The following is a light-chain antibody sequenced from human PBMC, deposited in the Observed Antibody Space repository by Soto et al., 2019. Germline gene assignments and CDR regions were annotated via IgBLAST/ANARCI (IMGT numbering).Light chain of an antibody. V-gene: IGLV2-8*01. CDR1: SSDVGAYNY. CDR3: SSHAGSKRV. CDR2: EVS. J-gene: IGLJ1*01. Sequence: QSALTQPPSASGSPGQSVTISCTGTSSDVGAYNYVSWYQQHPGKAPKLVIYEVSKRPSGVPDRFSGSKSGNTASLTVSGLQAEDEADYYCSSHAGSKRVFGTGTKHTV.